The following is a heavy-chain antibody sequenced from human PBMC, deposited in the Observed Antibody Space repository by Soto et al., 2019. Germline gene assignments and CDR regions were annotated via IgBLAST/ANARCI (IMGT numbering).Heavy chain of an antibody. CDR3: ASASIAAARNWFDH. V-gene: IGHV1-69*06. CDR2: IIPIFGTA. J-gene: IGHJ5*02. D-gene: IGHD6-13*01. Sequence: ASVKVSCKASGGTFSSYAISWVRQAPGQGLEWMGGIIPIFGTANYAQKFQGRVTITADKSTSTAYMELSSLRSEDTAVYYCASASIAAARNWFDHWGQGTLVTVSS. CDR1: GGTFSSYA.